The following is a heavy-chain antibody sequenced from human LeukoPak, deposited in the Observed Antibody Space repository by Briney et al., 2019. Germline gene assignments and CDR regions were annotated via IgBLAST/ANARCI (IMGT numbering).Heavy chain of an antibody. CDR1: GGSISSYF. Sequence: PSETLSLTCTVSGGSISSYFWNWIRQPPGKGLEWIGYIYYSGSTNYDPSLKSRVTISLDTSKNQFSLKLSSVTAADTAVYYCARRGRDGYNYQFDYWGQGTLVTVSS. CDR3: ARRGRDGYNYQFDY. CDR2: IYYSGST. J-gene: IGHJ4*02. D-gene: IGHD5-24*01. V-gene: IGHV4-59*08.